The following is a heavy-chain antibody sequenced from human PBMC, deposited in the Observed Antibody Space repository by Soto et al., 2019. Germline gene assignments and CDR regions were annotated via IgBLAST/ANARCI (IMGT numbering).Heavy chain of an antibody. Sequence: SETLSLTCTVSGGSISSSSYYWGWIRQPPGKGLEWIGSIYYSGSTYYNPSLKSRVTISVDTSKNQFSLKLSSVTAADTAVYYCARSRIVVVITLGFDYWGQGTLVTVSS. D-gene: IGHD3-22*01. V-gene: IGHV4-39*01. CDR1: GGSISSSSYY. J-gene: IGHJ4*02. CDR2: IYYSGST. CDR3: ARSRIVVVITLGFDY.